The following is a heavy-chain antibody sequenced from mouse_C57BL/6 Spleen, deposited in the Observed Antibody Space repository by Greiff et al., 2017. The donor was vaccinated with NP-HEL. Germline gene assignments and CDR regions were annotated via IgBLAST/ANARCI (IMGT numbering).Heavy chain of an antibody. Sequence: QVQLQQPGAELVKPGASVKLSCKASGYTFTSYWMHWVKQRPGQGLEWIGMIHPNSGSTNYNEKFKSKATLTVDKSSSTAYMQLSSLTSEDSAVYYCARSGSTGVNWYFDVWGTGTTVTVSS. D-gene: IGHD1-1*01. J-gene: IGHJ1*03. CDR2: IHPNSGST. CDR3: ARSGSTGVNWYFDV. V-gene: IGHV1-64*01. CDR1: GYTFTSYW.